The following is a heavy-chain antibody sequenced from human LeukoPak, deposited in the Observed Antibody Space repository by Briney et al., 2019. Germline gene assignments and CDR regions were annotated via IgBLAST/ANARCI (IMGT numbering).Heavy chain of an antibody. CDR2: ITGTGDKT. CDR1: GFTFSSYA. D-gene: IGHD4-23*01. Sequence: GGSLRLSCAASGFTFSSYAMSWVRQAPGKGLEWVSTITGTGDKTYYVDSVKGRFTISSDNSKNTLDLQMNSLRAEDTAVYYCAKRARGNSGAFDYWGQGTLVTVSS. J-gene: IGHJ4*02. CDR3: AKRARGNSGAFDY. V-gene: IGHV3-23*01.